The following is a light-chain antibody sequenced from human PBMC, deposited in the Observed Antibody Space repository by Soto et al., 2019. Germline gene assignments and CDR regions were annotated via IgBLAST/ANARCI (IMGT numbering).Light chain of an antibody. CDR3: TSYAGGNNV. J-gene: IGLJ1*01. Sequence: QSALTQPPSASGSPGQSVTISCTGTSSDVGGYNYVSWYQQNPGKVPKLMIYEVNKRPSGVHDRFSGSKSGNTASLTVSGLQAEDEADYYCTSYAGGNNVFGTGTKLTVL. V-gene: IGLV2-8*01. CDR2: EVN. CDR1: SSDVGGYNY.